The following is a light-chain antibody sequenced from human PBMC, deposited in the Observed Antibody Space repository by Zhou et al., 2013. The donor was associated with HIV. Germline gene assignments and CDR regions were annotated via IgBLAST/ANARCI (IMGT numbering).Light chain of an antibody. V-gene: IGKV3-20*01. CDR1: QTISSSY. CDR3: HQYGSSPRT. CDR2: GTS. Sequence: EIVLTQFPGTLSLSPGGRATLSCRASQTISSSYLAWYQQKPGQAPRLLIHGTSSRATGIPDRFSGSGSGTDFTLTISRLEPEDFAVYYCHQYGSSPRTFGQGTKVEIK. J-gene: IGKJ1*01.